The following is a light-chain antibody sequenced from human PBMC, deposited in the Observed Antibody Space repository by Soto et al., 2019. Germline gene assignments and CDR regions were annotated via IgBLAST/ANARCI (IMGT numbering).Light chain of an antibody. CDR2: GAS. J-gene: IGKJ1*01. CDR1: ETGISNY. CDR3: LQYDTLPGT. Sequence: ERVLTQSPGILSLSPGERATLSCRASETGISNYLAWYQQKSGQAPRHLIYGASSRATGFPDRFSGSGSGTDVTLTVSRLEPEDSASYYCLQYDTLPGTFGQGTQVEIK. V-gene: IGKV3-20*01.